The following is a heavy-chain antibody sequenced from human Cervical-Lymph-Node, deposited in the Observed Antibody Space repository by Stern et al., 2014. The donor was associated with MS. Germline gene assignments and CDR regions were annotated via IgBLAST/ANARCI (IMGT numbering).Heavy chain of an antibody. CDR3: ARRDDYGWYFDL. D-gene: IGHD5-24*01. CDR1: GYTFSNYG. CDR2: IGAYNNNT. V-gene: IGHV1-18*01. J-gene: IGHJ2*01. Sequence: VQLVQSGPEVKKPGASVKVSCKASGYTFSNYGISWVRQAPGQGLEWMGWIGAYNNNTNYAQKFPGRVTMTTDTSTSTAYMELRSLRSDDTAVYYCARRDDYGWYFDLWGRGTLVTVSS.